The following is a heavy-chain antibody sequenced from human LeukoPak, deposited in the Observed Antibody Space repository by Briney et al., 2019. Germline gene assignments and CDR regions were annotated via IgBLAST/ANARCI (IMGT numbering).Heavy chain of an antibody. Sequence: ASVKVSCKASGYTFIAYHMHWVRQAPGQGLEWMGIVNPSSISASYAQKFQGRVTMTRDTSTSTVSMELSSLRSDDTAVYYCASVYQHGMDVWGQGTTVTVSS. CDR2: VNPSSISA. D-gene: IGHD2-2*01. CDR3: ASVYQHGMDV. J-gene: IGHJ6*02. V-gene: IGHV1-46*01. CDR1: GYTFIAYH.